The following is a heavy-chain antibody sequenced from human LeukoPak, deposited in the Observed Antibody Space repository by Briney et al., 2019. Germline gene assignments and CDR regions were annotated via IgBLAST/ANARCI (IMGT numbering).Heavy chain of an antibody. J-gene: IGHJ4*02. CDR3: ARGAGYQLLVGQTYFDY. D-gene: IGHD2-2*01. CDR1: GGSFSGYY. V-gene: IGHV4-34*01. CDR2: ITPTGGA. Sequence: PSETLSLTCAVYGGSFSGYYWSWIRQPPGKGLEWIGEITPTGGAKYSPPLKSRVTISVDTSKNQFSLRLRSVTAADTAVYYCARGAGYQLLVGQTYFDYWGQGTLVTVSS.